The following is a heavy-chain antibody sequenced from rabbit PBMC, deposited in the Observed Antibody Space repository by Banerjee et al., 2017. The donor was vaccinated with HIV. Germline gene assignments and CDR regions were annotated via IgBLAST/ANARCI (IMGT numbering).Heavy chain of an antibody. Sequence: QSLEESGGDLVKPGASLTLTCTASGFSFSSTYYMCWVRQAPGKGLEWIACIYGGSTGNTYYASWAKGRFTISETSSTTVTLQMTSLTAADTASYFCARDLAGVIGWNFNLWGQGTLVTVS. CDR3: ARDLAGVIGWNFNL. J-gene: IGHJ4*01. CDR2: IYGGSTGNT. CDR1: GFSFSSTYY. V-gene: IGHV1S40*01. D-gene: IGHD4-1*01.